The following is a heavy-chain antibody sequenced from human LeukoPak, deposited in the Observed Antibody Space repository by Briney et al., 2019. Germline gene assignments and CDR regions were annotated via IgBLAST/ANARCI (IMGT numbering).Heavy chain of an antibody. D-gene: IGHD2-15*01. Sequence: SGGSLRLSCAASGFTSYDYAMHWVRQAPGKGLEWVSGISWNSGSIGYADSVNGRFTISRDNAKNSLYLRMYSLRAEDTALYHCAKDMRGVGAANAFYIWGQGTMVTVSS. CDR3: AKDMRGVGAANAFYI. CDR2: ISWNSGSI. V-gene: IGHV3-9*02. J-gene: IGHJ3*02. CDR1: GFTSYDYA.